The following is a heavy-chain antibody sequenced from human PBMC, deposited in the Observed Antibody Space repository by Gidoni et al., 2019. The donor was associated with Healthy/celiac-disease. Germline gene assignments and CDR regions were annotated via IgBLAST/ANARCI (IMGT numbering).Heavy chain of an antibody. V-gene: IGHV3-23*01. CDR2: ISGSGGST. Sequence: EVQLLESGGGLVQPGWSLRLSCAASGFTFSRYAMSWVRQAPGKGLEWVSAISGSGGSTYYADSVKGRFTISRDNSKNTLYLQMNSLRAEDTAVYYCAKARYYFPPVYYGMDVWGQGTTVTVSS. D-gene: IGHD3-22*01. CDR3: AKARYYFPPVYYGMDV. CDR1: GFTFSRYA. J-gene: IGHJ6*02.